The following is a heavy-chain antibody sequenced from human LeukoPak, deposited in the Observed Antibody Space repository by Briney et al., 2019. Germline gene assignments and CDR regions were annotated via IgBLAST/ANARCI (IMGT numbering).Heavy chain of an antibody. CDR2: ISYDGSNK. CDR3: AKNYDSSGYYSYFDY. Sequence: GGSLRLSCAASGFTFSSYGTHWVRQAPGKGLEWVAVISYDGSNKYYADSVKGRFTISRDNSKNTLYLQMNSLRAEDTAVYYCAKNYDSSGYYSYFDYWGQGTLVTVSS. D-gene: IGHD3-22*01. J-gene: IGHJ4*02. V-gene: IGHV3-30*18. CDR1: GFTFSSYG.